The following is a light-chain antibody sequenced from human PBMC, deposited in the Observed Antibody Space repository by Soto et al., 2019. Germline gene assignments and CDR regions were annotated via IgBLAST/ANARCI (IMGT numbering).Light chain of an antibody. J-gene: IGKJ5*01. Sequence: DIQLTQSPSTLSAYEGDRVTLXXQANQDISKYLNGDQQKPGTAPKXVIDRASSLETLGPSMFSGSGSVTYFTFTSSSLQPADIATYYCQHCNNLPITFGQGTRLEIK. CDR3: QHCNNLPIT. V-gene: IGKV1-33*01. CDR1: QDISKY. CDR2: RAS.